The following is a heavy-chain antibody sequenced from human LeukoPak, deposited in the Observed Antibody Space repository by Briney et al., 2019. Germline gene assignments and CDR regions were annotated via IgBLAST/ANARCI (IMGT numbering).Heavy chain of an antibody. CDR3: AKGGGWYFYYFDY. CDR2: ISGSGGST. CDR1: GFTFSSYA. Sequence: GGSLRLSCAASGFTFSSYAMSWVRQAPGKGLEWGSAISGSGGSTYYADSVKGLFTISRGNSKHPLYLQMNSLRAEDTAVYYCAKGGGWYFYYFDYWGQGTLVTVSS. D-gene: IGHD6-19*01. V-gene: IGHV3-23*01. J-gene: IGHJ4*02.